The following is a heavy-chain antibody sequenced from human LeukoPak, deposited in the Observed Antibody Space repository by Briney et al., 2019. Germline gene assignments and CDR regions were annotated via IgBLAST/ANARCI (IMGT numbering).Heavy chain of an antibody. CDR3: ATPSGYSYGYGY. Sequence: ASVKVFCKVSGYTLTELSMHWVRQAPGKGLEWMGGFDPEDGETIYAQKFQGRVTMTEDTSTDTAYMELSSLRSEDTAVYYCATPSGYSYGYGYWGQGTLVTVSS. J-gene: IGHJ4*02. D-gene: IGHD5-18*01. CDR2: FDPEDGET. V-gene: IGHV1-24*01. CDR1: GYTLTELS.